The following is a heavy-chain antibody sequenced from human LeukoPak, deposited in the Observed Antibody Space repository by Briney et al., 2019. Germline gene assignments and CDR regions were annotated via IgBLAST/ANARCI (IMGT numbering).Heavy chain of an antibody. V-gene: IGHV3-30*01. J-gene: IGHJ4*02. CDR1: GFTFSSYA. CDR3: ATTHTTGWSKPFDY. CDR2: ISYGGSNK. Sequence: GGSLRLSCAASGFTFSSYAVHWVRQAPGRGLEWVAGISYGGSNKYHAESVKGRFTISRDNSKNALYLQMNSLRDEDTAIYYCATTHTTGWSKPFDYCGQGTLVTVSS. D-gene: IGHD6-19*01.